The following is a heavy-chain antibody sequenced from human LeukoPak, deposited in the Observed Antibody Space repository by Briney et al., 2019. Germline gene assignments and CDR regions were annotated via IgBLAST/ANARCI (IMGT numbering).Heavy chain of an antibody. V-gene: IGHV4-39*07. CDR2: IYYTGNT. CDR3: TKSDGYGLIRI. CDR1: GDSIIGYY. D-gene: IGHD3-10*01. Sequence: SETLSLTCSVSGDSIIGYYWGWIRQPPGKGLEWIDNIYYTGNTYYNSSLKSRVTISLDTSENQFSLKVISMTAADTAAYYCTKSDGYGLIRICGRGTMVTVSS. J-gene: IGHJ3*02.